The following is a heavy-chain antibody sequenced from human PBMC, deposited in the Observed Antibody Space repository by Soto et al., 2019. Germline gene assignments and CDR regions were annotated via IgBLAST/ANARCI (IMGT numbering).Heavy chain of an antibody. V-gene: IGHV5-10-1*01. CDR2: IDPSDSYP. D-gene: IGHD1-26*01. Sequence: GESLKISCKGSGYSFTNYYINWVRQVRGKGLEWMGKIDPSDSYPSYSPSFQGHVTISVDESTNTAYLQWSSLKASDTAMYYCARQSPYTGSYYVLFDHWGQGTQVTVSS. CDR1: GYSFTNYY. J-gene: IGHJ4*02. CDR3: ARQSPYTGSYYVLFDH.